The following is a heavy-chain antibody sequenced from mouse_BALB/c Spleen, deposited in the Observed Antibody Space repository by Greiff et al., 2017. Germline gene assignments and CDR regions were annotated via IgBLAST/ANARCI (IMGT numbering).Heavy chain of an antibody. CDR1: GYTFSSYW. CDR2: ILPGSGST. CDR3: ARRGNGNYEGLFAY. D-gene: IGHD2-1*01. J-gene: IGHJ3*01. Sequence: QVQLKQSGPELVKPGASVKISCKATGYTFSSYWIEWVKQRPGHGLEWIGEILPGSGSTNYNEKFKGKATFTADTSSNTAYMQLSSLTSEDSAVYYCARRGNGNYEGLFAYWGQGTLVTVSA. V-gene: IGHV1-9*01.